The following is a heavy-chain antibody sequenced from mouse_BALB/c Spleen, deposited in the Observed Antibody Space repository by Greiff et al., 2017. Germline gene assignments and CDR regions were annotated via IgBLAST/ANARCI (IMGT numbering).Heavy chain of an antibody. CDR1: GFTFSDYY. CDR2: ISDGGSYT. CDR3: ARDSGTWFAY. J-gene: IGHJ3*01. Sequence: VESGGGLVKPGGSLKLSCAASGFTFSDYYMYWVRQTPEKRLEWVATISDGGSYTYYPDSVKGRFTISRDNAKNNLYLQMSSLKSEDTAMYYCARDSGTWFAYWGQGTLVTVSA. V-gene: IGHV5-4*02. D-gene: IGHD4-1*01.